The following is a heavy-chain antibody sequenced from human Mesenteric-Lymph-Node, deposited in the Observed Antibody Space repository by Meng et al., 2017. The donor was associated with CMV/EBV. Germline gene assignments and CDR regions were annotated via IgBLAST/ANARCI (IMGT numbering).Heavy chain of an antibody. CDR2: ISGISGNI. V-gene: IGHV3-21*01. Sequence: GGSLRLSCAASGFTFSYYSLSWVRQAPGKGLEWVSSISGISGNIHYADSMKGRFTISRDNAKNSLYLQMNSLRAEDTAVYYCARERVPAAILDYWGQGTLVTVSS. CDR1: GFTFSYYS. CDR3: ARERVPAAILDY. D-gene: IGHD2-2*01. J-gene: IGHJ4*02.